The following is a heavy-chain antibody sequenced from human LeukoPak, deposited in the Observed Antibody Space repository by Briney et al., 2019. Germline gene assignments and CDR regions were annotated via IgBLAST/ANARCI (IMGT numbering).Heavy chain of an antibody. V-gene: IGHV3-7*01. D-gene: IGHD6-6*01. J-gene: IGHJ4*02. CDR3: ARGSEYTSSTDYYFDY. CDR1: GFTFSSYW. Sequence: GGSLRLSCAASGFTFSSYWMSWVRQAPGKGLEWVANIKQDGSEKHYVDSVKGRFTISRDNAKKSLFLHMNSLRVEDTAVYYCARGSEYTSSTDYYFDYWGQGTLVTVSS. CDR2: IKQDGSEK.